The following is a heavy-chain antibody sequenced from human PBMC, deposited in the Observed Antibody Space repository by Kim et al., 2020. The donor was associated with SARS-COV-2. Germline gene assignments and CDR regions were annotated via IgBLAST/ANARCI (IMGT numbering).Heavy chain of an antibody. CDR1: GGSISSSNW. CDR3: ARESLYSSSWYSGGWFDP. V-gene: IGHV4-4*02. CDR2: IYHSGST. D-gene: IGHD6-13*01. J-gene: IGHJ5*02. Sequence: SETLSLTCAVSGGSISSSNWWSWVRQPPGKGLEWIGEIYHSGSTNYNQSLKSRVTISVDKYKNKFSLKLSSVTAADTAVYYCARESLYSSSWYSGGWFDP.